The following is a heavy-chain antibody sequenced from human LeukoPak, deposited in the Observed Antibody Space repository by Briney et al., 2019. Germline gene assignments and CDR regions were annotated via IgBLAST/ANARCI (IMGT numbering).Heavy chain of an antibody. CDR3: ARDARPYSGQPFDY. CDR2: ISAYNGNT. J-gene: IGHJ4*02. V-gene: IGHV1-18*01. D-gene: IGHD5-12*01. CDR1: GYTFTIYG. Sequence: ASVKVSCKASGYTFTIYGISWVGQAPGQGLEWMGWISAYNGNTNYAQKLPGRVTMTTDTSTSTAYMELRSLISDDTAVYYCARDARPYSGQPFDYWGQGTLVTVSS.